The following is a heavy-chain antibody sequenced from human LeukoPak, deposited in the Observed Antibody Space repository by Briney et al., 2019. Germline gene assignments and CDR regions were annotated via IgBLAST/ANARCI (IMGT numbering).Heavy chain of an antibody. CDR3: STGFGDE. J-gene: IGHJ4*02. CDR2: IKTKTDGGTT. CDR1: GFTFTYAW. V-gene: IGHV3-15*01. Sequence: GSLRLSCAASGFTFTYAWMSWVRQAPGKGLEWVGRIKTKTDGGTTDYAAPVKGRFTISRDDLKNTVYLQMNSLKTEDTAVYDCSTGFGDEWGQGTLVTVSS. D-gene: IGHD3-10*01.